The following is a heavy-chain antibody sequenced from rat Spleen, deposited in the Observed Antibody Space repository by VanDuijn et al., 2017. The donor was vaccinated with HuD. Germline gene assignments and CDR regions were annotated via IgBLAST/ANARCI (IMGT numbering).Heavy chain of an antibody. CDR1: GFTFNNYW. V-gene: IGHV5-31*01. J-gene: IGHJ2*01. Sequence: EVQLVESGGGLVQPGRSLKLSCVASGFTFNNYWMTWIRQAPGKGLEWVASITDTGCNTYYPDSVKGRFTISRDNAKSTLYLQMNSLRSEDTATYYCTRGGFGFDYWGQGVMVTVSS. CDR2: ITDTGCNT. D-gene: IGHD4-3*01. CDR3: TRGGFGFDY.